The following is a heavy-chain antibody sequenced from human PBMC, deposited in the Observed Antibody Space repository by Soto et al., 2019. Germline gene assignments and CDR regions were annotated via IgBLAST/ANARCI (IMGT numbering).Heavy chain of an antibody. CDR2: IYHSGST. Sequence: SETLSLTCTVSGGSISSYYWSWIRQPPGKGLEWIGYIYHSGSTNYNPSLKSRVTISVDRSKNQFSLKLTSVTAADTAVYYCARGRETFDYWGQGTLVTVSS. CDR1: GGSISSYY. V-gene: IGHV4-59*12. CDR3: ARGRETFDY. J-gene: IGHJ4*02.